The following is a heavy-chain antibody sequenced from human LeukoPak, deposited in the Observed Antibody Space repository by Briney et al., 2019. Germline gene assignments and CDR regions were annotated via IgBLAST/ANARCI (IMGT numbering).Heavy chain of an antibody. D-gene: IGHD3-22*01. V-gene: IGHV1-18*01. CDR3: ASTSDYYDSRWFDP. CDR2: ISAYNGNT. J-gene: IGHJ5*02. Sequence: ASVKVSCKASGYTFTSYGISWVRQAPGQGLEWMGWISAYNGNTNYAQKLQGRVTMTTDTSTRTAYMELRSLRSDDTAVYYCASTSDYYDSRWFDPWGQGTLVTVSS. CDR1: GYTFTSYG.